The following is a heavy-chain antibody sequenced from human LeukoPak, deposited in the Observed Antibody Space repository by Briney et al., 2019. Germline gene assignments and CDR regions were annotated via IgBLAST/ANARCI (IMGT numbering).Heavy chain of an antibody. CDR1: GFTSSDYY. D-gene: IGHD3-10*01. J-gene: IGHJ4*02. Sequence: GGSLRLSCAASGFTSSDYYMFWIRQAPGKGPEWISYISNTGSTMYYADSVKGRFTISRDNGKNSLYLQMNSLRAEDTAVYYCARDALGSYDYWGQGTLVTVSS. V-gene: IGHV3-11*01. CDR2: ISNTGSTM. CDR3: ARDALGSYDY.